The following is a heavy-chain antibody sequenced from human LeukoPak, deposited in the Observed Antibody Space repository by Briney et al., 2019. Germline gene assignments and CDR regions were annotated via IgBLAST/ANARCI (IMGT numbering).Heavy chain of an antibody. J-gene: IGHJ5*01. CDR1: GFYFSAYW. CDR3: ARDSIIAASGSDF. V-gene: IGHV3-7*01. CDR2: IEADGDEK. D-gene: IGHD6-13*01. Sequence: GGSLRLSCAATGFYFSAYWMSWVRQAPGKGLEWVANIEADGDEKHYVDSVEGRFTISRDNARNLLYLQMNSLRVDDTAVYYCARDSIIAASGSDFWGRGALVTVSS.